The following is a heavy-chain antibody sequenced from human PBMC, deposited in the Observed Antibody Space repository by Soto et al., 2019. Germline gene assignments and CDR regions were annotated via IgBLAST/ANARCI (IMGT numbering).Heavy chain of an antibody. J-gene: IGHJ4*02. CDR3: ARYRREAVAGYTLDN. D-gene: IGHD6-13*01. Sequence: SETLSLTCTVSGGSISSNYWTWIRQPPGKGLEWIGYVYNCGSTNYNPSLKSRVTISEDTSKSQFSLKVNSMTAADTAVYYCARYRREAVAGYTLDNWGQGTLVTVSS. CDR1: GGSISSNY. CDR2: VYNCGST. V-gene: IGHV4-59*01.